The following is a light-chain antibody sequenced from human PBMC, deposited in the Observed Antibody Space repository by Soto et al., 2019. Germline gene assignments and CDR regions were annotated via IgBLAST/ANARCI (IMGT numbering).Light chain of an antibody. Sequence: QSALTQPSSASGTPGQRVTISCSGSSSNIGSNTVNWYQQLPRTAPELLIYSNNQRPSGVPDRFSGSKSGTSASLAISGLQSEDEADYYCAAWDDSLNGFYVFGTGTRSPS. V-gene: IGLV1-44*01. CDR1: SSNIGSNT. CDR2: SNN. CDR3: AAWDDSLNGFYV. J-gene: IGLJ1*01.